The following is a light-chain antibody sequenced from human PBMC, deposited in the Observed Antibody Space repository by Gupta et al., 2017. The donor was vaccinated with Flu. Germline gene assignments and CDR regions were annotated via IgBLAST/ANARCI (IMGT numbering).Light chain of an antibody. V-gene: IGKV2-30*01. J-gene: IGKJ2*02. CDR3: MRGTRPWT. CDR1: QSLVYKNGITY. Sequence: VVMTQSPLSLPVTLGQPASISCRSSQSLVYKNGITYLNWFQQRPGQSPRRLIYEVSNRDSGVPDRFSGSGSVTDFTLTISRVEAEDVGVYYCMRGTRPWTFGQGTRLEI. CDR2: EVS.